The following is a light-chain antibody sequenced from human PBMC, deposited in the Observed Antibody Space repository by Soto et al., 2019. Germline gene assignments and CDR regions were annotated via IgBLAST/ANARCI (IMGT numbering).Light chain of an antibody. V-gene: IGKV1-5*03. J-gene: IGKJ4*01. Sequence: DIQMTQSSSTLSASVGDRVTITCRASQSISNWLAWYQQKPGKAPKLLIYKASTLESGVPSRFSGTWSGTEFTLTISSLQHDDFATYYCHQFSFSHTFGGGTKVEIK. CDR3: HQFSFSHT. CDR2: KAS. CDR1: QSISNW.